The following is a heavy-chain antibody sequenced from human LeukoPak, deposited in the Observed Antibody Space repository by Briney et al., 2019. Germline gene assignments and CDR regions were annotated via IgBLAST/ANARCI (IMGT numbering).Heavy chain of an antibody. CDR1: GFTFSSYW. J-gene: IGHJ4*02. CDR2: IKQDGSEE. V-gene: IGHV3-7*01. D-gene: IGHD6-19*01. Sequence: PGGSLRLSCAASGFTFSSYWMSWVRQAPGKGLEWVANIKQDGSEEYYVDSVKGRFTISRDNAKNSLYLRMNSLRAEDTAMYYCAKDAARYSSGGGAYFDYWGQGTLVTVSS. CDR3: AKDAARYSSGGGAYFDY.